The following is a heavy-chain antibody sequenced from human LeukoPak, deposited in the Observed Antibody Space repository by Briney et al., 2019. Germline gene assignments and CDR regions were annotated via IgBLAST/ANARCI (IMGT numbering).Heavy chain of an antibody. V-gene: IGHV3-48*03. D-gene: IGHD3-22*01. CDR3: ARAHYYDSSGLDF. Sequence: PGGSLRLSCAASGFTFSSYEMNWVRQAPGQGLEWVSYISSSGSTIYYADSVKGRFTISRDNAKNSLYLQMNSQRAEDTAVYYCARAHYYDSSGLDFWGQGTLVTVSS. CDR1: GFTFSSYE. CDR2: ISSSGSTI. J-gene: IGHJ4*02.